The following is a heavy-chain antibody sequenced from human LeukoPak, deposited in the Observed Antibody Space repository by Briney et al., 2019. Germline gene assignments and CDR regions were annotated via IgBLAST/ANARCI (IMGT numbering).Heavy chain of an antibody. CDR1: GYTFTGYE. J-gene: IGHJ4*02. CDR3: AKDDPLGYCSSTSCDEGTFFDY. V-gene: IGHV1-8*01. CDR2: MSPNSGNK. Sequence: ASVKVSCKASGYTFTGYEINWVRQATGQGLEWMGWMSPNSGNKGYPQKFQGRVTMATNTSISTAYMELSSLTSEDTAVYYCAKDDPLGYCSSTSCDEGTFFDYWGQGSLVTVSS. D-gene: IGHD2-2*01.